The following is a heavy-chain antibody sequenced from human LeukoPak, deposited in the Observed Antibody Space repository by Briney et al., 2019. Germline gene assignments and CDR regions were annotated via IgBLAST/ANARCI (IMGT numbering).Heavy chain of an antibody. D-gene: IGHD3-22*01. CDR2: INNRGREI. CDR1: GFTFSNFW. CDR3: AKTSYYNSSSRGFDL. V-gene: IGHV3-74*01. Sequence: GGSLRLSCEASGFTFSNFWMHWVRQAPGKGLVWVSRINNRGREIVYTDSVQGRFTMSRDNAKNTLYLQMNSLRAEDTAVYYCAKTSYYNSSSRGFDLWGRGTLVTVSS. J-gene: IGHJ2*01.